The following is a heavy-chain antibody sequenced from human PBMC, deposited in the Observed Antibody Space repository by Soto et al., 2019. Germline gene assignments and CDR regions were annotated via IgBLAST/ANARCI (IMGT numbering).Heavy chain of an antibody. V-gene: IGHV3-30-3*01. D-gene: IGHD3-22*01. Sequence: QVQLVESGGGVVQPGRSLRLSCAASGFTFSSYAMHWVRQAPGKGLEWVAVISYDGSNKYYADSVKGRFTISRDNSKNTLYLQMNSLRAEDTAVYYCARTNGGGYYDYYYYGMDVWGQGTTVTVSS. CDR1: GFTFSSYA. CDR2: ISYDGSNK. CDR3: ARTNGGGYYDYYYYGMDV. J-gene: IGHJ6*02.